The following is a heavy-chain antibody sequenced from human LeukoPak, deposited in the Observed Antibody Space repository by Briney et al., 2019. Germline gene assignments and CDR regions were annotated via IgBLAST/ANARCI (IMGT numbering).Heavy chain of an antibody. CDR3: TRVNLRGSQYNWFDP. CDR1: GGTIKTHI. Sequence: SVKVSCKTSGGTIKTHIFSWVRQAPGQGLEWMGRITPIINSAKYAQKFRDRLTITAGTSTGTAYMELSSLTSEDTALYYCTRVNLRGSQYNWFDPWGQGTLVIVSS. D-gene: IGHD1-26*01. J-gene: IGHJ5*02. V-gene: IGHV1-69*08. CDR2: ITPIINSA.